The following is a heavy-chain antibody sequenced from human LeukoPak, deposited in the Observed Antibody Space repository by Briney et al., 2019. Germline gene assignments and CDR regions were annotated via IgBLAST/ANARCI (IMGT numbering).Heavy chain of an antibody. CDR3: ARLRLGATAIDY. CDR2: IYHSGST. CDR1: GYSISSGYY. J-gene: IGHJ4*02. Sequence: PSETLSLTCSVSGYSISSGYYWGWIRQPPGKGLEWIGSIYHSGSTYYNPSLKSRVTISVDTSKNQSSLKLSSVTAADTAVYYCARLRLGATAIDYWGQGTLVTVSS. D-gene: IGHD1-26*01. V-gene: IGHV4-38-2*01.